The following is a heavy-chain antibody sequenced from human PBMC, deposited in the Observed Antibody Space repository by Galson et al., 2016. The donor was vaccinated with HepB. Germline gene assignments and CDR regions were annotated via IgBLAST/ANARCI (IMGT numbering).Heavy chain of an antibody. D-gene: IGHD4-17*01. CDR2: ISLSGTTI. Sequence: SLRLSCAASGFVFTEYDMNWVRQAPGKGLEWVSYISLSGTTIYYADAVKGRFTISRDNAKDSLNLQMNSLRDEDTAMYYCARDRARYGVPFDYWGQGILVTVSS. CDR3: ARDRARYGVPFDY. J-gene: IGHJ4*02. V-gene: IGHV3-48*02. CDR1: GFVFTEYD.